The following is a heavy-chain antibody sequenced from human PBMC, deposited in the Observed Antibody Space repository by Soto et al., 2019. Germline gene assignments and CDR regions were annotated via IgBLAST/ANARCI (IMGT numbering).Heavy chain of an antibody. J-gene: IGHJ6*02. D-gene: IGHD4-17*01. Sequence: SETLSLTCTVSGGSVSSYYWSWIRQPPGKGLVWIGYIYYSGSTNYNPSLKSRVTISVDTSKNQFSLKLSSVTAADTAVYYCASNTYTYGESNFWGQGTTVTVSS. V-gene: IGHV4-59*02. CDR2: IYYSGST. CDR3: ASNTYTYGESNF. CDR1: GGSVSSYY.